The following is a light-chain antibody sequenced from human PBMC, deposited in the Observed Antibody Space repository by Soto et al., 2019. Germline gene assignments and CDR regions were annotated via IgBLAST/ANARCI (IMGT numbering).Light chain of an antibody. CDR1: QNITTY. V-gene: IGKV1-8*01. CDR3: QQYNSWPLT. J-gene: IGKJ4*01. Sequence: AIRMTQSPPSLSASTGDRVTITCRASQNITTYLAWYQQKPGKAPNLLIFAASNLQRGVPSRFSGSASGTDFTLTISRLQFEDFAVYYCQQYNSWPLTFGGGTKVEIK. CDR2: AAS.